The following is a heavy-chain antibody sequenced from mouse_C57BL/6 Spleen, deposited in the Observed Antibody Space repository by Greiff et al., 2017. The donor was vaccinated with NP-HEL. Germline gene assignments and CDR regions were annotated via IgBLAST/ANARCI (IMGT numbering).Heavy chain of an antibody. D-gene: IGHD4-1*01. CDR2: IDPENGDT. Sequence: VQLQQSGAELVRPGASVKLSCTASGFNIKDDYMHWVKQRPEQGLEWIGWIDPENGDTEYASKFQGKATITADTSSNTAYLQLSSLTSEDTAVYYCTTWETGTRYFDVWGTGTTVTVSS. V-gene: IGHV14-4*01. CDR1: GFNIKDDY. J-gene: IGHJ1*03. CDR3: TTWETGTRYFDV.